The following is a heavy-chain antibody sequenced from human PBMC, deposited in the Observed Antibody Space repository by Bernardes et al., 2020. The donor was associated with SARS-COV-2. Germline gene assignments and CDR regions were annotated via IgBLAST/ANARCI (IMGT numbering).Heavy chain of an antibody. D-gene: IGHD5-18*01. V-gene: IGHV3-21*01. CDR2: ISSSSNNI. J-gene: IGHJ4*02. Sequence: GGSLSLSCAASGFTFSSYSMNWVRQSPGKGLEWVSSISSSSNNIYYADSVKGRFTIARDNAKNSLYLQINSLRAEDTAVYCCARGVLGWIQLWSEGCDYWGQGTLVTVSS. CDR1: GFTFSSYS. CDR3: ARGVLGWIQLWSEGCDY.